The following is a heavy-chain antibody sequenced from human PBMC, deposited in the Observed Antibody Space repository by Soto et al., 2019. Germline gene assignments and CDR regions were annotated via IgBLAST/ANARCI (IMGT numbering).Heavy chain of an antibody. J-gene: IGHJ4*02. CDR2: IYYSGST. Sequence: SETLSLTCTVSGGSISSYYWSWIRQPPGKGLEWIGYIYYSGSTNYNPSLKSRVTISVDTSKTQFSLKLSSVTAADTAVYYCARAIPRYSGYEEYGRLKQFVYWGQGTLVTVSS. CDR1: GGSISSYY. V-gene: IGHV4-59*01. CDR3: ARAIPRYSGYEEYGRLKQFVY. D-gene: IGHD5-12*01.